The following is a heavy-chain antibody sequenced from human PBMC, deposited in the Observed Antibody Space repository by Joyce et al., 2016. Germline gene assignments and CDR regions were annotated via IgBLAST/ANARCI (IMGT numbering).Heavy chain of an antibody. CDR3: ARGYTNGWLDH. CDR2: ISAYNGNT. D-gene: IGHD6-19*01. V-gene: IGHV1-18*01. J-gene: IGHJ4*02. Sequence: QVQLVQSGAEVKKPEASVKVSCKASGYTFVNYAISWVRLAPGQGLEWMGRISAYNGNTNYAQRLQGRVTMTRDTSTSTAYIELRSLRSDDTATYYCARGYTNGWLDHWGQGTLVTVSS. CDR1: GYTFVNYA.